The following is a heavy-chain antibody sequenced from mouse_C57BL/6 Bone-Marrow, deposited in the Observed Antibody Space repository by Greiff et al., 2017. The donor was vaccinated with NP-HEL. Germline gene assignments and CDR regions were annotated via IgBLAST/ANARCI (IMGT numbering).Heavy chain of an antibody. CDR1: GYTFTSYW. V-gene: IGHV1-50*01. CDR2: IDPSDSYT. D-gene: IGHD1-1*01. J-gene: IGHJ2*01. CDR3: ARRYFGSSHYYYFDY. Sequence: VQLQQPGAELVKPGASVKLSCKASGYTFTSYWMQWVKQRPGQGLEWIGEIDPSDSYTNYNQKFKGKATFTVDTSSSTAYMQLSSLTSEDSAVYYCARRYFGSSHYYYFDYWGQGTTLTVSS.